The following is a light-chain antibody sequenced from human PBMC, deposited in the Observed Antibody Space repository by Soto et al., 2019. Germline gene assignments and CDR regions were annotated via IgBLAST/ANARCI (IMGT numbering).Light chain of an antibody. CDR1: QSVDIN. V-gene: IGKV3-15*01. CDR2: GAS. J-gene: IGKJ1*01. CDR3: QQYRNWPRT. Sequence: EIVLTQSPGTLSLSPADRVTLSCRASQSVDINLAWYKQRAGQAPRLLVYGASTKATGMPGRFSGRGAGTEFTLTISNLQSEDFEVYYCQQYRNWPRTFGQGTKVDIK.